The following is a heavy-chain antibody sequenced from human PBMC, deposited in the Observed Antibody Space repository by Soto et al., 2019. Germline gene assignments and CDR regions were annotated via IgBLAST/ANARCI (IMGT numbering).Heavy chain of an antibody. V-gene: IGHV4-59*01. CDR1: GGSISSYY. D-gene: IGHD2-21*02. CDR2: IYYSGST. J-gene: IGHJ5*02. Sequence: PSETLSLTCTVSGGSISSYYWSWIRQPPGKGLEWIGYIYYSGSTNYNPSLKSRVTISVDTSKNQFSLKLSSVTAADTAVYYCARVTGGYCGGDCYTNWFDPWGQGTLVTVS. CDR3: ARVTGGYCGGDCYTNWFDP.